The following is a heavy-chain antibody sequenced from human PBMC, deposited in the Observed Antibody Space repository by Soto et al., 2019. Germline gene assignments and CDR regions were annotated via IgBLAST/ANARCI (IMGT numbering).Heavy chain of an antibody. CDR1: GFTFSNYA. D-gene: IGHD6-19*01. CDR2: IRGSGGST. J-gene: IGHJ4*02. Sequence: GGSLRLSCAASGFTFSNYAMSWVRQAPGKGLEWVSAIRGSGGSTYNADSVKGRLTISRDNSKNTLYLHMNSLRAEDTAVYYCAREGYFSGFDSWGQGTLVTVSS. CDR3: AREGYFSGFDS. V-gene: IGHV3-23*01.